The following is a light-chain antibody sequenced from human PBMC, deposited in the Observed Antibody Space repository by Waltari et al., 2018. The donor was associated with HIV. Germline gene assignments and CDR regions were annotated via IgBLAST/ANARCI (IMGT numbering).Light chain of an antibody. CDR3: QVWESSTDDHQVV. Sequence: SYVLTPPPSVSVAPGQTARMTCGGNNIGSKRLPWYQQKPGQAPVLVVYDDRDRPSGIPERFSGSNFGNTATLTITRVEAGDEADYYCQVWESSTDDHQVVFGGGTKLTVL. J-gene: IGLJ2*01. CDR1: NIGSKR. V-gene: IGLV3-21*02. CDR2: DDR.